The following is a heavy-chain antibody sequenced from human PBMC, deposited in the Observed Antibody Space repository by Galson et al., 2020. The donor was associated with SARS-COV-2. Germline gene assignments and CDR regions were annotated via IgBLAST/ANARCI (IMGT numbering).Heavy chain of an antibody. D-gene: IGHD4-17*01. CDR1: GYSISSGYY. CDR2: IYHSGST. J-gene: IGHJ3*02. CDR3: ARPSYGDYHGAFDI. Sequence: SETLSLTCAVSGYSISSGYYWGWIRQPPGKGLEWIGSIYHSGSTYYNPSLKSRVTISVDTSKNQFSLKLSSVTAADTAVYYCARPSYGDYHGAFDIWGQGTMVTVSS. V-gene: IGHV4-38-2*01.